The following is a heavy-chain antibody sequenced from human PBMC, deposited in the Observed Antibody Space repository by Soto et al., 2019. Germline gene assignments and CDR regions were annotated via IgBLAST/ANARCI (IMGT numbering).Heavy chain of an antibody. CDR3: ARCVTYYDFWSGYYSKSDAFDI. CDR1: GGSISSGDYY. V-gene: IGHV4-30-4*01. Sequence: PSETLSLTCTVSGGSISSGDYYWSWIRQPPGKGLEWIGYIYYSGSTYYNPSLKSRVTISVDTSKNQFSLKLSSVTAADTAVYYCARCVTYYDFWSGYYSKSDAFDIWGQGTMVTVSS. D-gene: IGHD3-3*01. CDR2: IYYSGST. J-gene: IGHJ3*02.